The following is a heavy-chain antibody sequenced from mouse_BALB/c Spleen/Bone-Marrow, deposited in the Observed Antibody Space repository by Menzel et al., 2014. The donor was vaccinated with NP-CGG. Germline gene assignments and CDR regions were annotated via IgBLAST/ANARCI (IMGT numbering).Heavy chain of an antibody. CDR2: IDPANGNT. D-gene: IGHD5-1-1*01. J-gene: IGHJ4*01. CDR3: ARGIPYYPMDF. CDR1: GFNIKDTY. Sequence: EVQLVGSGAELVKPGASVKLSCTASGFNIKDTYMHWVKQRPEQGLEWIGRIDPANGNTKFAPKFQGKATITADTSSNTAYLHLSSLTSEDTAVYYCARGIPYYPMDFWGQGTSVTVSS. V-gene: IGHV14-3*02.